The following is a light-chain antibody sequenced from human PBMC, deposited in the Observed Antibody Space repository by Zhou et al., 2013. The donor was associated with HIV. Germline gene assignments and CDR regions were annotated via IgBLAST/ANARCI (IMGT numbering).Light chain of an antibody. CDR1: QSISSW. Sequence: DIQMTQSPSTLSASVGDRVTITCRASQSISSWLAWYQHKPGEAPKLLIYKASTLESGVPSRFSGSGSGTEFTLTITSLQPDDFATYYCQQYHSYWTFGQGTKVEIK. CDR2: KAS. V-gene: IGKV1-5*03. J-gene: IGKJ1*01. CDR3: QQYHSYWT.